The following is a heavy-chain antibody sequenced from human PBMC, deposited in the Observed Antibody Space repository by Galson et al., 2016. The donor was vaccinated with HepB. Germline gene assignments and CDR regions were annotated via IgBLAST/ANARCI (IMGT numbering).Heavy chain of an antibody. V-gene: IGHV3-53*01. CDR1: GFTVAANY. Sequence: SLRLSCAASGFTVAANYMTWVRQAPGKGLEWVSLIFTGGSTYYAESVRGRFTISRDNSRNTVYLQMDALRAEDTAIYYCAKAVAEGGGLDYWGQGTLVTVSS. CDR2: IFTGGST. D-gene: IGHD2-15*01. CDR3: AKAVAEGGGLDY. J-gene: IGHJ4*02.